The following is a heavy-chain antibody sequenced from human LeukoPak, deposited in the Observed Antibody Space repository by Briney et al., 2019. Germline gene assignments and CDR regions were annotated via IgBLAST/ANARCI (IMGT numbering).Heavy chain of an antibody. Sequence: PSETLSLTCTVSGGSISSSYWNWIRRPPGKGLEWIGFIYYGGSTNYNPSLKSRVTISVDTSKNQFSLKLTSVTAADTAVYYCARSQYYVLDYWGQGTLVTVSS. CDR2: IYYGGST. D-gene: IGHD3-10*02. CDR3: ARSQYYVLDY. J-gene: IGHJ4*02. CDR1: GGSISSSY. V-gene: IGHV4-59*08.